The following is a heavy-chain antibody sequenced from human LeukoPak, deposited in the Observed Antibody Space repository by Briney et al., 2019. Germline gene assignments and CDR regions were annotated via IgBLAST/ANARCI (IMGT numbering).Heavy chain of an antibody. CDR2: IIPIFGTA. D-gene: IGHD2-2*03. J-gene: IGHJ4*02. CDR3: ASGYCSSTSCYAQQYDY. CDR1: GGTFSSYA. Sequence: ASVKVSCKASGGTFSSYAISWVRQAPGQGLEWMGRIIPIFGTANYAQKFQGRVTITTDESTSTAYMELSSLRSEDTAVYYCASGYCSSTSCYAQQYDYWGRGTLVTVSS. V-gene: IGHV1-69*05.